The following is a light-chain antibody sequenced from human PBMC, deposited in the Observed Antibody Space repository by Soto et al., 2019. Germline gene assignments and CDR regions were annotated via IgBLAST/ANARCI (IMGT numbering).Light chain of an antibody. J-gene: IGLJ2*01. CDR2: EGT. V-gene: IGLV2-23*01. Sequence: QSALTQPASVSGSPGQSITISCTGTSSDVGSYNLVSWYQQRPGKAPKLIIYEGTNRPSGVSNRFSGSKSGNTASLTISGLQAEDEAHYYCSSYAGRVVFGGGTKLTVL. CDR3: SSYAGRVV. CDR1: SSDVGSYNL.